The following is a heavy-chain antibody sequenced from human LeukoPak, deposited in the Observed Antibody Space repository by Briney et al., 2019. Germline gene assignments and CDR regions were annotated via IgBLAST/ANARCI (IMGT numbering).Heavy chain of an antibody. CDR3: ARDEYCSSTSCYVPSSFDY. CDR2: ISSSSSTI. Sequence: PGGSLRLSCAASGFTFSSYNMNWVRQAPGKGLEWVSYISSSSSTIYYADSVKGRFTISRDNTKNSLYLQMNSLRAEDTAVYYCARDEYCSSTSCYVPSSFDYWGQGTLVTVSS. V-gene: IGHV3-48*04. J-gene: IGHJ4*02. D-gene: IGHD2-2*01. CDR1: GFTFSSYN.